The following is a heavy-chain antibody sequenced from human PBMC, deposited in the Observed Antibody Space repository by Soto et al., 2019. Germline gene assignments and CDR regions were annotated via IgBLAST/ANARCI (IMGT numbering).Heavy chain of an antibody. D-gene: IGHD6-13*01. J-gene: IGHJ6*02. CDR1: GGTFSSYA. CDR3: ARSPPQLAPLYYYYGMDV. Sequence: QVQLVQSGAEVKKPGSSVKVSCKASGGTFSSYAISWVRQAPGQGLEWMGGIIPIFGTANYAQKFQGRVTITADESTSTAYMELSRLRSEDTAVYYCARSPPQLAPLYYYYGMDVWGQGTTVTVSS. CDR2: IIPIFGTA. V-gene: IGHV1-69*01.